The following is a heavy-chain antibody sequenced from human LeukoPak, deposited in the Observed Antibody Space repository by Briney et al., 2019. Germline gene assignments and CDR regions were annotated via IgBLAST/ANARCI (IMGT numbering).Heavy chain of an antibody. CDR3: ARSSVETSCCNAVDY. Sequence: GGSLRLSCAASGFTFSTYAMTWVRQAPGKGLEWVSGISTSGDRTYYADSVKGRFTISRHNSKNTLYLQMNSLRAEDTAEYYGARSSVETSCCNAVDYWGQGTLVTVSS. CDR2: ISTSGDRT. CDR1: GFTFSTYA. J-gene: IGHJ4*02. D-gene: IGHD6-19*01. V-gene: IGHV3-23*01.